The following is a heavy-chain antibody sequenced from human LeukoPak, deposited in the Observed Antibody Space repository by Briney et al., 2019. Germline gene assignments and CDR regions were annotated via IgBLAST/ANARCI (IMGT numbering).Heavy chain of an antibody. Sequence: SETLSLTCTVSGGSISSYYWSWIRQPPGKGLEWIGYIYYSGSTNYNPSLKSRVTISVDTSKNQFSLKLSSVTAADTAVYYCARESSGWYSGYLNWFDPWGQGTLVTVSS. J-gene: IGHJ5*02. CDR1: GGSISSYY. CDR3: ARESSGWYSGYLNWFDP. D-gene: IGHD6-19*01. CDR2: IYYSGST. V-gene: IGHV4-59*01.